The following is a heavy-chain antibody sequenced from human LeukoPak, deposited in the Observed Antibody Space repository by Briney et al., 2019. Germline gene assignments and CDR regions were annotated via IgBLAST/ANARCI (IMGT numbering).Heavy chain of an antibody. Sequence: PSETLSLTCTVSGGSISGSFWHWIRQPPGKGLEWMGYVFDRGTTAYNPSLKRRVTMSLDTSKSQFSLNLSSVTAADTAVYYCARERWVGATRYFDYWGQGTLVTVSS. D-gene: IGHD1-26*01. CDR2: VFDRGTT. J-gene: IGHJ4*02. CDR3: ARERWVGATRYFDY. V-gene: IGHV4-59*01. CDR1: GGSISGSF.